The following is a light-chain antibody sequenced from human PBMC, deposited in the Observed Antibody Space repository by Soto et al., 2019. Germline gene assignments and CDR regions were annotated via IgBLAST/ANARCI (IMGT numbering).Light chain of an antibody. CDR3: QQYNDWPRT. CDR1: QGIKNY. J-gene: IGKJ1*01. CDR2: RAS. V-gene: IGKV3D-15*01. Sequence: EIVMTQSPATLSVSPGERATLSCRASQGIKNYLAWFQQKPGQAPRLLIYRASTRATAIPARFSGSGSGTEFTLSISGLQSEDFAVYYCQQYNDWPRTFGQGTKVDI.